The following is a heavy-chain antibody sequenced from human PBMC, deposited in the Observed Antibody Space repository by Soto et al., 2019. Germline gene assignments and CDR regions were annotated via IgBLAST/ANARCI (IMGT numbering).Heavy chain of an antibody. CDR2: IRSKPQNYAA. CDR3: TVVGASTDSFHY. J-gene: IGHJ4*02. Sequence: EVQLVESGGGLVQPGGSLIVSCAGSGFNFGVSAIHWVRQASGKGLEWVGRIRSKPQNYAAAYAASVEGRFTISRDDSKNTSYLQMNKVKPDAAAVYFCTVVGASTDSFHYWVPGTLVTLAS. D-gene: IGHD1-26*01. V-gene: IGHV3-73*02. CDR1: GFNFGVSA.